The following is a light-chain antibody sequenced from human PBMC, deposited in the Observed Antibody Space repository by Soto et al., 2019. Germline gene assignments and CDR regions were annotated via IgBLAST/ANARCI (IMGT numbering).Light chain of an antibody. CDR1: QSLLHSNGYNY. J-gene: IGKJ1*01. CDR2: LGS. CDR3: MQAVQTPRT. Sequence: DIVMTQSPLSLPVTPGEPASISCRSSQSLLHSNGYNYLDWYLQKPGQSPQLLIYLGSNRASGGPDRYSGSGSGTDFTRKISRVEAEDVGVYYCMQAVQTPRTCGQGTKVEIK. V-gene: IGKV2-28*01.